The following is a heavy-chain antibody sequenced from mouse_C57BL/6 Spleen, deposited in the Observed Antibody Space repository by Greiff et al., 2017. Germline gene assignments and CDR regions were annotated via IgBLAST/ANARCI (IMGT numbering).Heavy chain of an antibody. Sequence: QVQLQQSGPELVKPGASVKISCKASGYAFSSSWMNWVKQRPGQGLEWIGRIYPGDGDTNYNGKFKGKATLTADKSSSTAYMQLSSLTSEDSAVYFCARDGSSHFDVWGTGTTVTVSS. CDR1: GYAFSSSW. V-gene: IGHV1-82*01. D-gene: IGHD1-1*01. CDR3: ARDGSSHFDV. CDR2: IYPGDGDT. J-gene: IGHJ1*03.